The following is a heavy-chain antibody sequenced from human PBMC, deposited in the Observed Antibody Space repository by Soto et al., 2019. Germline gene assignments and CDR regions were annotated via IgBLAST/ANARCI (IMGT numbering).Heavy chain of an antibody. D-gene: IGHD6-13*01. Sequence: QVQLQESGPGLVKPSETLSLTCTVSGDSINNYYWTWIRQSPETGLEWIGYIYYTGPTNYNPSLKSRLTISVDTSKNQISLKLSSVTAADTAIYYCVRLSSNWYHYMDVWGRGTTVTVSS. CDR2: IYYTGPT. J-gene: IGHJ6*03. CDR1: GDSINNYY. V-gene: IGHV4-59*08. CDR3: VRLSSNWYHYMDV.